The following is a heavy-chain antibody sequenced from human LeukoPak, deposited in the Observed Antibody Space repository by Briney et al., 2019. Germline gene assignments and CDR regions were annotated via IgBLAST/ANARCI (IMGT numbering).Heavy chain of an antibody. CDR2: IIPIFGTA. D-gene: IGHD1-14*01. J-gene: IGHJ5*02. V-gene: IGHV1-69*13. CDR1: GGTFSSYA. CDR3: ARAGMARINWIDP. Sequence: ASVKVSCKASGGTFSSYAISWVRQAPGQGLEWIGGIIPIFGTANYAQKFQGRVTITADESTTTAYMELSSLRSEDTAVYYCARAGMARINWIDPWGQGTLVTVSS.